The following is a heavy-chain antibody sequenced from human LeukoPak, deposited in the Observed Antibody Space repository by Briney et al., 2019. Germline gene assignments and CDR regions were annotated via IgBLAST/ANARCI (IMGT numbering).Heavy chain of an antibody. J-gene: IGHJ4*02. V-gene: IGHV1-2*02. CDR2: INPNSGGT. Sequence: GASVKVSCKASGYTFTGYYMHWVRQAPGQGLEWMGWINPNSGGTNYAQKFQGRVTMTRDTSISTAYMELSRLRSDDTAVYYCARVGGTLRFLEWSYYFDYWGQGTLVTVSS. D-gene: IGHD3-3*01. CDR1: GYTFTGYY. CDR3: ARVGGTLRFLEWSYYFDY.